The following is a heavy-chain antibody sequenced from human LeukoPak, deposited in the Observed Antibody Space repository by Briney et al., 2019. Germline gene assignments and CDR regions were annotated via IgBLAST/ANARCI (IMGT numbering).Heavy chain of an antibody. J-gene: IGHJ5*02. CDR1: GGSISSYY. Sequence: SETLSLTCTASGGSISSYYWSWIRQPPGKGLEWIGYIYYSGSTNYNPSLKSRVTISVDTSKNQFSLKLSSVTAADTAVYYCARTGGNVQLGGWFDPWGQGTLVTVSS. D-gene: IGHD2-8*02. CDR3: ARTGGNVQLGGWFDP. V-gene: IGHV4-59*08. CDR2: IYYSGST.